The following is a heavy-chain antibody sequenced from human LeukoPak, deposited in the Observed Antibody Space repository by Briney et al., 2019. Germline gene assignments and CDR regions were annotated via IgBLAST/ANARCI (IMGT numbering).Heavy chain of an antibody. CDR2: IYYSGST. J-gene: IGHJ4*02. D-gene: IGHD6-19*01. Sequence: PSETLSLTCTVSGGSISSYYWSWIRQPPGKGLEWIGYIYYSGSTNYNPSLKSRVTISVDTSKNQFSLKLSSVTAADTAVYYCAIGGAVAGLYYFDYWGQGTLVTVPS. CDR1: GGSISSYY. CDR3: AIGGAVAGLYYFDY. V-gene: IGHV4-59*01.